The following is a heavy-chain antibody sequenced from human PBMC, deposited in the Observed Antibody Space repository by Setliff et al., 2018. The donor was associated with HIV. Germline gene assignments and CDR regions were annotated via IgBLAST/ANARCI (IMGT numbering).Heavy chain of an antibody. CDR1: GGTFNGYA. Sequence: SVKVSCKAAGGTFNGYAVSWGRQAPGQRLEGRGRIIPNFDTTNYAQDFQSRVTISPDKSTDTAYMELSSLKSEDTGVYYCARGVFWSGVIYAFDIWGQGTTVTVSS. CDR3: ARGVFWSGVIYAFDI. D-gene: IGHD3-3*01. CDR2: IIPNFDTT. J-gene: IGHJ3*02. V-gene: IGHV1-69*06.